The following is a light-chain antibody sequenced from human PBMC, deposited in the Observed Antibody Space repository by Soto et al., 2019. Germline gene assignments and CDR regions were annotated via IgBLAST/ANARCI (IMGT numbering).Light chain of an antibody. CDR3: QQYNNWPPWT. CDR1: QSVSSN. CDR2: GAY. V-gene: IGKV3-15*01. Sequence: EIVMTQSPATLFVSPGERANLSCRASQSVSSNLAWYQQKPGQAPRLLIYGAYTRATGIPARFSGSGSGTEFTLTISSLQSEDFAVYYCQQYNNWPPWTFGQGTKVEIK. J-gene: IGKJ1*01.